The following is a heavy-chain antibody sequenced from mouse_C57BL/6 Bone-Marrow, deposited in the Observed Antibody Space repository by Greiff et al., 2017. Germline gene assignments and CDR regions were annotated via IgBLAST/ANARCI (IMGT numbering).Heavy chain of an antibody. CDR1: GYSITSGYY. CDR3: AREGDDYDGAY. CDR2: ISYDGSN. V-gene: IGHV3-6*01. Sequence: EVKLVESGPGLVKPSQSLSLTCSVTGYSITSGYYWNWIRQFPGNKLEWMGYISYDGSNNYNPSLKNRISITRDTSKNQFFLKLNSVTTEDTATYYCAREGDDYDGAYWGQGTLVTVSA. J-gene: IGHJ3*01. D-gene: IGHD2-4*01.